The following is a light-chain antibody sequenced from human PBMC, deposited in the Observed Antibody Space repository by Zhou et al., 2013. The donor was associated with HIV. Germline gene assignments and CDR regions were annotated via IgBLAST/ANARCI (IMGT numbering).Light chain of an antibody. Sequence: DIQMTQSPYTLSASVGDRVTITCRASQSISSWLAWYQQKPGKAPKLLIYKASSLETGVPLRFSGSGSGTEFTLTISSLQPDDSATYYCQQYNTYALSFGGGTKVEIK. CDR1: QSISSW. CDR2: KAS. V-gene: IGKV1-5*03. J-gene: IGKJ4*01. CDR3: QQYNTYALS.